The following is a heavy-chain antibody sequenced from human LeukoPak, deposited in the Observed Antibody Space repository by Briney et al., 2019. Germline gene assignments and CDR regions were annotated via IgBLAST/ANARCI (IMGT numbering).Heavy chain of an antibody. CDR2: INPNSGGT. CDR3: ASLAAAAMAFDI. J-gene: IGHJ3*02. V-gene: IGHV1-2*02. D-gene: IGHD6-13*01. CDR1: GYTFTSYY. Sequence: ASVKLSCKASGYTFTSYYIHWVRQAPGQGLEWMGWINPNSGGTNYAQKFQGRVTMTRDTSISTAYMELSRLRSDDTAVYYCASLAAAAMAFDIWGQGTMVTVSS.